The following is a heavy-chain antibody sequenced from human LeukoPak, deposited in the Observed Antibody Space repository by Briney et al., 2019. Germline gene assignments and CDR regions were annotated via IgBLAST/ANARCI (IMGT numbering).Heavy chain of an antibody. V-gene: IGHV4-59*05. J-gene: IGHJ4*02. Sequence: SETLSLTCTVSGGSFNNNHWSWIRQPPGKGLEWIGSIYYSGSTYYNPSLKSRVTISVDTSKNQFSLKLSSVTAADTAVYYCARHRYCSSTSCPSRGPFDYWGQGTLVTVSS. D-gene: IGHD2-2*01. CDR1: GGSFNNNH. CDR2: IYYSGST. CDR3: ARHRYCSSTSCPSRGPFDY.